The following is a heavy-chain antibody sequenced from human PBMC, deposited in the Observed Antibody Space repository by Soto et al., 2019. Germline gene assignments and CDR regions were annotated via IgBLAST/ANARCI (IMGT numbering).Heavy chain of an antibody. CDR2: IKDKPRSYTT. J-gene: IGHJ4*02. Sequence: GRSLRLSCVASGFTLSAHYMDWVRQAPGNGLEWVGRIKDKPRSYTTDYADSVKGRFTISRDDSKNSVYLQMNSLTTEDTATYYCADLTWSGNYFPWGRGTLVTVSS. CDR3: ADLTWSGNYFP. V-gene: IGHV3-72*01. D-gene: IGHD3-3*01. CDR1: GFTLSAHY.